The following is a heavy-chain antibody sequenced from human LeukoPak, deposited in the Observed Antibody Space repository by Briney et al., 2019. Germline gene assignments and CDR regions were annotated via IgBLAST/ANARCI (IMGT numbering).Heavy chain of an antibody. CDR3: ARRYSSSYDY. CDR1: GFTFSSYN. CDR2: ISSSGGST. J-gene: IGHJ4*02. Sequence: PGGSLRLSCAASGFTFSSYNMHWVRQALGKGLEYVSRISSSGGSTYYANSVKGRFTISRDNSKNTLYLQMGSLRVEDMAVYYCARRYSSSYDYWGQGTLVTVSS. D-gene: IGHD6-6*01. V-gene: IGHV3-64*01.